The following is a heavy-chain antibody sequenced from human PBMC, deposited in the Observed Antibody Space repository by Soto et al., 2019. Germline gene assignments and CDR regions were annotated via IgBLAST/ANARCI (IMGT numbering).Heavy chain of an antibody. CDR3: AAYSYGPNNRRAEYFQH. V-gene: IGHV1-69*01. CDR2: IIPIFGTA. CDR1: GGTFSSYA. D-gene: IGHD5-18*01. Sequence: QVQLVQSGAEVKKPGSSVKVSCKASGGTFSSYAISWVRQAPGQGLEWMGGIIPIFGTANYAQKFQGRVTITADESTSTAYMELSSLRSEDTAVYYCAAYSYGPNNRRAEYFQHWGQGTLVTVSS. J-gene: IGHJ1*01.